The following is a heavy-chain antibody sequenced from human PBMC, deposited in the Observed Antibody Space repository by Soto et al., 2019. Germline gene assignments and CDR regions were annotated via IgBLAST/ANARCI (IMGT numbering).Heavy chain of an antibody. D-gene: IGHD2-15*01. CDR3: ARDGGYCSGGSCYHNDY. J-gene: IGHJ4*02. Sequence: ASVKVSCKASGYTFTSYGISWVRQAPGQGLEWMGWISAYNGNTNYAQKLQGRVTMTTDTSTSTAYMELRSLRSDDTAVFYCARDGGYCSGGSCYHNDYWGQGTLVTVSS. CDR2: ISAYNGNT. CDR1: GYTFTSYG. V-gene: IGHV1-18*01.